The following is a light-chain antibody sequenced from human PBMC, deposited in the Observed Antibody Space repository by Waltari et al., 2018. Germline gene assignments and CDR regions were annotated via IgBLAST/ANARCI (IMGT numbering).Light chain of an antibody. V-gene: IGKV3-11*01. CDR2: DAS. J-gene: IGKJ4*01. CDR3: QQRSNWPLT. Sequence: EIVLTQSPATLSLSPGERATLSCRASQSVSSYLAWYQQKPGQAPRLLIYDASNRATGIPARFGGSGSGTDFTLIITSLEPEDFVVYYCQQRSNWPLTFGGGTKVEIK. CDR1: QSVSSY.